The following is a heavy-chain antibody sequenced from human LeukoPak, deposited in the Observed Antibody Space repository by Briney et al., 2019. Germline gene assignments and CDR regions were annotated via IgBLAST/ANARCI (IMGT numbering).Heavy chain of an antibody. CDR3: ARGGSVFAYFFDY. D-gene: IGHD3-10*01. J-gene: IGHJ4*02. Sequence: GGSLRLPCAASGFIFSNYAMTWARLTPGKGLEWVSAISGSGGTTYYADSVKGRFTISRDSSTNTLYLQLSSLRAEDTAIYYCARGGSVFAYFFDYWGQGTLVTVSS. V-gene: IGHV3-23*01. CDR1: GFIFSNYA. CDR2: ISGSGGTT.